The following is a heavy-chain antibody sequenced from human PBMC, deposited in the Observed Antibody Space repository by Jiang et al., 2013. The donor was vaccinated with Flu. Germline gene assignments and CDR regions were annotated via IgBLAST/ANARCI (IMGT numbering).Heavy chain of an antibody. J-gene: IGHJ4*02. CDR1: GFSLSTSGMC. Sequence: KPTQTLTLTCTFSGFSLSTSGMCVSWIRQPPGKALEWLARIDWDDDKYYSTSLKTRLTISKDTSKNQVVLTMTNMDPVDTATYYCARIRCCSGATCPLLVWGQGTLVTVSS. V-gene: IGHV2-70*11. CDR3: ARIRCCSGATCPLLV. CDR2: IDWDDDK. D-gene: IGHD2-15*01.